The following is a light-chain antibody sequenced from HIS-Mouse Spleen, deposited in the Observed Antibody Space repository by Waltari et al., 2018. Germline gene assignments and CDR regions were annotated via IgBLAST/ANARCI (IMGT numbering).Light chain of an antibody. CDR3: QQYYSYPLT. Sequence: AIRMTQSPSSLSASTGDRVTIPCRASQGIRRYLAWYQQKPVKAPKLLIYAASTLQSGVPSRFSGSGSGTDFTLTISCLQSEDFATYYCQQYYSYPLTFGGGTKVEIK. CDR1: QGIRRY. V-gene: IGKV1-8*01. J-gene: IGKJ4*01. CDR2: AAS.